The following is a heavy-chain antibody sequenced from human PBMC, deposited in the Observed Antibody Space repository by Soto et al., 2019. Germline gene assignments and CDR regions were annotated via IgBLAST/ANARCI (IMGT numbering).Heavy chain of an antibody. CDR1: GFTVSSNY. V-gene: IGHV3-66*01. CDR3: ARDNPPRITIFGVLTRGAFGI. CDR2: IYSGGST. D-gene: IGHD3-3*01. J-gene: IGHJ3*02. Sequence: EVQLVESGGGLVQPGGSLRLSCAASGFTVSSNYMSWVRQAPGKGLAWVPGIYSGGSTYYADSVKGRFTISRDNPKNTLYLQMNSLRGEDTAVYYCARDNPPRITIFGVLTRGAFGIWGQGTMVTVSS.